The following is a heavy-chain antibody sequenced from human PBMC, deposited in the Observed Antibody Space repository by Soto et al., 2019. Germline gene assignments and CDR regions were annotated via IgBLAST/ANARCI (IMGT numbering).Heavy chain of an antibody. V-gene: IGHV4-34*01. CDR1: GGSFSGYY. CDR3: ARAPQYYDFWSGYSQCFDY. Sequence: PSETLSLTCAVYGGSFSGYYWSWIREPPGKGLEWIGEINHSGSTNYNPSLKSRVTISVDTSKNQFSLKLSSVTAADTAVYYCARAPQYYDFWSGYSQCFDYWGQGTLVTVSS. CDR2: INHSGST. J-gene: IGHJ4*02. D-gene: IGHD3-3*01.